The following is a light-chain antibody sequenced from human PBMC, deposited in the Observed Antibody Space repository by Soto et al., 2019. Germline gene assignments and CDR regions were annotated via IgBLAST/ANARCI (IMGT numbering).Light chain of an antibody. CDR3: QQYGRP. CDR1: QSVSNNY. J-gene: IGKJ1*01. Sequence: EVMLSQSRGTLSLSPGERATLSCRASQSVSNNYLAWYQQKPGQAPRLLIHGASSRATGIPDRFSGSGSGTDFTLTISRLEPEDFAVYYCQQYGRPFGQGTKVDIK. CDR2: GAS. V-gene: IGKV3-20*01.